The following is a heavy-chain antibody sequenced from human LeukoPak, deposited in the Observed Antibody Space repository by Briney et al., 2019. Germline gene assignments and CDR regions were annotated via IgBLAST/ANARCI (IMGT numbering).Heavy chain of an antibody. V-gene: IGHV1-69*13. D-gene: IGHD2-2*01. CDR1: GGTFSSYA. J-gene: IGHJ5*02. CDR2: IIPIFGTA. Sequence: SVKVSCKPSGGTFSSYAISWVRQAPGQGLEWMGGIIPIFGTANYAQKFQGRVTITADESTSTAYMELSSLRSEDTAVYYCARDLEDCSSTSCPLNWFDPWGQGTLVTVPS. CDR3: ARDLEDCSSTSCPLNWFDP.